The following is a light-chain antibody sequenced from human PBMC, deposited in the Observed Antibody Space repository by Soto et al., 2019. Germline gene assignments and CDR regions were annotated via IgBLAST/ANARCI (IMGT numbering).Light chain of an antibody. V-gene: IGKV3-15*01. CDR1: QSVSSN. CDR2: GAS. J-gene: IGKJ5*01. Sequence: EIXMXXXXXTLSVSPGERATLSCRASQSVSSNLAWYQQKPGQAPRLLIYGASTRATGIPARFSGSGSGTEFTLTISSLQSEDFAVYYCQQYNNWPPITFGQGTRLEIK. CDR3: QQYNNWPPIT.